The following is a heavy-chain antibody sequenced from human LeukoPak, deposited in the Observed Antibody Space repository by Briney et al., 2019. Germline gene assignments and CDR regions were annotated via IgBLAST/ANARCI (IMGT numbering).Heavy chain of an antibody. CDR1: GFTFSSFG. CDR2: ISNDGSNK. D-gene: IGHD6-19*01. V-gene: IGHV3-30*03. J-gene: IGHJ4*02. Sequence: PGRSLKLSCAATGFTFSSFGIHWARQAPGKGLEWVAVISNDGSNKDYADSVKGRFIISRDNSKNTLYLQMNSLRAEDTAVYYCARDYVAVAGLDYWGQGTLVTVSS. CDR3: ARDYVAVAGLDY.